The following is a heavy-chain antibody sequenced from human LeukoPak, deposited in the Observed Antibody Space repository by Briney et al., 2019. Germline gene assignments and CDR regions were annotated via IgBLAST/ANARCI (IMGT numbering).Heavy chain of an antibody. D-gene: IGHD5-12*01. CDR3: AKGGGYEAQYYYLDV. V-gene: IGHV3-30*02. CDR2: IRYDGSNK. J-gene: IGHJ6*03. Sequence: GGSLRLSCAASGFTFSSYGMYWVRQAPGKGLEWVAFIRYDGSNKYYADTVKGRFTVSRDNSKNTLYLQMKSLRAEDTAVYYCAKGGGYEAQYYYLDVWGKGTTVTISS. CDR1: GFTFSSYG.